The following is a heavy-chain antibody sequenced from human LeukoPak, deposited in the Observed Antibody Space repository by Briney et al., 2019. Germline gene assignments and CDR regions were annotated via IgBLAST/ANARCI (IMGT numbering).Heavy chain of an antibody. CDR2: IYSGGST. Sequence: GGSLRLSCAASGFTVSSNYMSWVRQAPGKGLEWVSVIYSGGSTYYADSVKGRFTISRDNSKNTLYLQMNSQRAEDTAVYYCARGQYSSGWYFDYWGQGTLVTVSS. V-gene: IGHV3-53*01. D-gene: IGHD6-19*01. CDR3: ARGQYSSGWYFDY. J-gene: IGHJ4*02. CDR1: GFTVSSNY.